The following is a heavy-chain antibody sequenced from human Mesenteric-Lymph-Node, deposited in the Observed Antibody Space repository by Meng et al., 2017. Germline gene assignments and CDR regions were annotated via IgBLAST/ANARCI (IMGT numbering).Heavy chain of an antibody. CDR1: GGTLSSYA. CDR3: ARSSYSYGSPFDY. CDR2: IIPIFGTA. Sequence: QVQLVQSGAEVKKPRSSVKGSCKASGGTLSSYAISLVRQAPGQGLEWMGGIIPIFGTANYAQKCQGRVTITADKSTSTAYMELSSLRSEDTAVYYCARSSYSYGSPFDYWGQGTLVTVSS. V-gene: IGHV1-69*06. D-gene: IGHD5-18*01. J-gene: IGHJ4*02.